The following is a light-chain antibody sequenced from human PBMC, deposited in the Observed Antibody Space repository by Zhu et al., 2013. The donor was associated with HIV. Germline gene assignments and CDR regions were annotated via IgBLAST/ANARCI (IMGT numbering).Light chain of an antibody. J-gene: IGLJ1*01. CDR3: QSYDTSLSGRYV. V-gene: IGLV1-40*01. Sequence: QSVLTQPPSVSGAPGQRVTISCTGSSSNIGAGYDVQWYQQLPGTAPKLLIYGNSNRPSGVPDRFSGSKSGTSASLAITGLQAEDEADYFCQSYDTSLSGRYVFGTGTKVTV. CDR2: GNS. CDR1: SSNIGAGYD.